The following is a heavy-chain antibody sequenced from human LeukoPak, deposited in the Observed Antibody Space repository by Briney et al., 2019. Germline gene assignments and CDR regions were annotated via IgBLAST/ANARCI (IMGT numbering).Heavy chain of an antibody. D-gene: IGHD6-25*01. CDR2: ISGSGGST. J-gene: IGHJ4*02. V-gene: IGHV3-23*01. CDR1: GFTFSNYA. CDR3: AKTFSSDWYFDY. Sequence: GGSLRLSCAASGFTFSNYAMNWVRQAPGKGLEWVSVISGSGGSTYYADSVKGRFTISRDNSKNTLYLQMNSLRAEDTAVYYCAKTFSSDWYFDYWGQGTLVTVAS.